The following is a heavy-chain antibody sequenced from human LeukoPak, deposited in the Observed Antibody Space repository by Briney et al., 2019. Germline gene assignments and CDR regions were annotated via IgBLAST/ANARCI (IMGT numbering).Heavy chain of an antibody. CDR2: INPNSGGT. Sequence: ASVKVSCKASGYTFTGYYMHWVRQAPGQGLEWMGWINPNSGGTNYAQKFRGRVTMTRDTSISTAYMELSRLRSDDTAVYYCARDMYYYDSSGYYPYYYYGMDVWGRGTTVTVSS. D-gene: IGHD3-22*01. CDR3: ARDMYYYDSSGYYPYYYYGMDV. CDR1: GYTFTGYY. V-gene: IGHV1-2*02. J-gene: IGHJ6*02.